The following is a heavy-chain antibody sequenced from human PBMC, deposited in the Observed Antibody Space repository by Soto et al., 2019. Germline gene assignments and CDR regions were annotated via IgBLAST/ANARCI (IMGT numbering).Heavy chain of an antibody. D-gene: IGHD6-19*01. V-gene: IGHV4-61*08. Sequence: PSEPLSLTYTVSDGSVSSGDYYWSWIRQPPGKGLEGIGHISDSGNSNYNPSLKSRVTISSDTSKNQFSLKLRSVATADTAVYYRARDRPRTIYNSDWYYYGMDVWGQGTTVPVSS. CDR1: DGSVSSGDYY. J-gene: IGHJ6*02. CDR3: ARDRPRTIYNSDWYYYGMDV. CDR2: ISDSGNS.